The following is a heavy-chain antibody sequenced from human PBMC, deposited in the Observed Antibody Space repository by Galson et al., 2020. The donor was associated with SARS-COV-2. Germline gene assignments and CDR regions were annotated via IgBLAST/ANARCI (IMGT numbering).Heavy chain of an antibody. CDR3: ARSLLGYHYGSGSYRLDY. CDR2: IYWNDNK. Sequence: SGPTLVKPTQTLTLTCSFSGFSLTTNAVGVGWIRQPPGKALEWLALIYWNDNKHYSASLRSRLTITKDTSKNQVVLTMTNVDPVDTATYYCARSLLGYHYGSGSYRLDYWGQGTLVTVAS. V-gene: IGHV2-5*01. D-gene: IGHD3-10*01. J-gene: IGHJ4*02. CDR1: GFSLTTNAVG.